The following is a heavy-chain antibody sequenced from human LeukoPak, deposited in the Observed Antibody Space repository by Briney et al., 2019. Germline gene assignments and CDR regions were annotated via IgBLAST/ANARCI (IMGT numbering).Heavy chain of an antibody. D-gene: IGHD7-27*01. Sequence: GGSLRLSCAASGFTFSSYSMNWVRQAPGKGLEWVAVIWYDGSNKYYADSVKGRFTISRDNSKNTLYLQMNSLRAEDTAVYYCARDRSHPWGDGMDVWGQGTTVTVSS. CDR3: ARDRSHPWGDGMDV. J-gene: IGHJ6*02. V-gene: IGHV3-33*08. CDR1: GFTFSSYS. CDR2: IWYDGSNK.